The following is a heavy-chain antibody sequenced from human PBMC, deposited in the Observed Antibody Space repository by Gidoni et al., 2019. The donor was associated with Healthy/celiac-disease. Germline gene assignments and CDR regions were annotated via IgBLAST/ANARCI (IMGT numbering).Heavy chain of an antibody. CDR3: ARHHYYDSSGLSYWYFDL. CDR1: GGAISSSY. V-gene: IGHV4-59*08. D-gene: IGHD3-22*01. Sequence: QVQLQESGPGLVKPSETLSLTRTVAGGAISSSYWSWIRQPPGKGLEWIGYIYYSGSTNYNPSLKSRVTISVDTSKNQFSLKLSSVTAADTAVYYCARHHYYDSSGLSYWYFDLWGRGTLVTVSS. J-gene: IGHJ2*01. CDR2: IYYSGST.